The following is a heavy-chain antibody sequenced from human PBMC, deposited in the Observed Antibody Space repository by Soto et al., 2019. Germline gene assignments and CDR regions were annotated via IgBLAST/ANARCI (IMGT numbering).Heavy chain of an antibody. V-gene: IGHV3-7*01. CDR2: IKQDGSEI. D-gene: IGHD7-27*01. J-gene: IGHJ4*02. CDR3: ARDHWGFAF. CDR1: GFSFSSYW. Sequence: EVQLVESGGALVQPGGSLRLSCVASGFSFSSYWMSWVRQAPGKGLEWVANIKQDGSEIYYVDSVKGRFTVSRDNAKNSLFLHMNSLRADDTAVYYCARDHWGFAFWGEGTLVTVSS.